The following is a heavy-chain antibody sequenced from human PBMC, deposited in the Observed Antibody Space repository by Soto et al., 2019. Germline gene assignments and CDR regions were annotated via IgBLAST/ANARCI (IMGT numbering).Heavy chain of an antibody. CDR2: IYSGGST. CDR1: GFTVSSNY. V-gene: IGHV3-66*01. CDR3: ARDRRTLYGMDV. Sequence: EVQLVESGGGLVQPGGSLRLSCAASGFTVSSNYKSWVRQAPGKGLEWVSVIYSGGSTYYADSVKGRFTISRDNSKNTLYLQMNSLRAEDTAVYYCARDRRTLYGMDVWGQGTTVTVSS. J-gene: IGHJ6*02.